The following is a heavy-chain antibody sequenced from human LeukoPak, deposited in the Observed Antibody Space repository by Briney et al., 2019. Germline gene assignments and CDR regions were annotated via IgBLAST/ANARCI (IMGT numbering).Heavy chain of an antibody. CDR1: GYTFIDFY. CDR3: ARVRLADERAWAY. Sequence: ASVKVSCKAFGYTFIDFYIHWVRQAPGQGLEYVGWITPKSGDTYSPQRFQGRVTMTRDASISTAYMELSSLRSDDTAVYFCARVRLADERAWAYWGQGTLVTVSS. V-gene: IGHV1-2*02. J-gene: IGHJ4*02. CDR2: ITPKSGDT. D-gene: IGHD3-3*02.